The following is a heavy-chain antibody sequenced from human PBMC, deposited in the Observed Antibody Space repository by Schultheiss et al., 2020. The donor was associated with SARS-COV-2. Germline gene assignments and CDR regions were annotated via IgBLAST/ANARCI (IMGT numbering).Heavy chain of an antibody. CDR1: GFTFSSYA. CDR2: ISSNGGST. CDR3: ARDSFTEYYYDSSGYDGIDY. V-gene: IGHV3-64*04. Sequence: GGSLRLSCSASGFTFSSYAMHWVRQAPGKGLEYVSAISSNGGSTYYADSVKGRFTISRDNAKNSLYLQMNSLRAEDTAVYYCARDSFTEYYYDSSGYDGIDYWGQGTLVTVSS. J-gene: IGHJ4*02. D-gene: IGHD3-22*01.